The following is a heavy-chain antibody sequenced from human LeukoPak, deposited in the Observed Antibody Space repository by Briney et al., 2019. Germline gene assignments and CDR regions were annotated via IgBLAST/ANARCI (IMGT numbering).Heavy chain of an antibody. CDR1: GFSFHKFS. V-gene: IGHV3-7*01. Sequence: GRSLRLSCAASGFSFHKFSMTWVRQAPGKGPEWVASIKPDISDKQCRDSVRGRFPISTDNVRSALYLEMDTLRAEYTAMYFCARGGFTSSGYWLDWGQGALVIVS. CDR3: ARGGFTSSGYWLD. D-gene: IGHD6-13*01. J-gene: IGHJ4*02. CDR2: IKPDISDK.